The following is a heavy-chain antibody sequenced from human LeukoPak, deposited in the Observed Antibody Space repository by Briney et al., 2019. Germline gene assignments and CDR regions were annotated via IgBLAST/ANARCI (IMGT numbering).Heavy chain of an antibody. CDR1: GNYW. V-gene: IGHV3-74*01. CDR2: INSDGSWT. CDR3: VGFYETY. Sequence: GGSLRLSCAASGNYWMHWVRQVPGKGLVWVSHINSDGSWTSYADSVKGRFTISKDNAKNTVYLQMSSLRAEDTAVYYCVGFYETYWGRGTLVTVSS. D-gene: IGHD2/OR15-2a*01. J-gene: IGHJ4*02.